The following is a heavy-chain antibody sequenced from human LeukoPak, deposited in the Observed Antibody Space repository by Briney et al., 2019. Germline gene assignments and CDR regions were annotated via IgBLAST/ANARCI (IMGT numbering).Heavy chain of an antibody. D-gene: IGHD6-19*01. V-gene: IGHV3-7*01. CDR2: IKQDGSEK. Sequence: PGGSLRLSCAASGFTFDAFTMHWVRQAPGKGLEWVANIKQDGSEKYYVDSVKGRFTISRDNAKNSLYLQMNSLRAEDTAVYYCASATPTMYSSGWYYFDYWGQGTLVTVSS. CDR1: GFTFDAFT. CDR3: ASATPTMYSSGWYYFDY. J-gene: IGHJ4*02.